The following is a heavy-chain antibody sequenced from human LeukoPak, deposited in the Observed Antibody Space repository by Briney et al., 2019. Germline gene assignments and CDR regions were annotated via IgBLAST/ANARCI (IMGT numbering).Heavy chain of an antibody. CDR1: GGSINDFY. Sequence: PSETLSLTRPVCGGSINDFYWSWICQPAGKGLEYIGRVSATGSTSFNPSLQSRVTMSVDTSKSQFSLQLSSVAAADTAVYYCAQVTVCGHFYFWGQGILVTVSS. D-gene: IGHD2-21*01. V-gene: IGHV4-4*07. J-gene: IGHJ4*02. CDR3: AQVTVCGHFYF. CDR2: VSATGST.